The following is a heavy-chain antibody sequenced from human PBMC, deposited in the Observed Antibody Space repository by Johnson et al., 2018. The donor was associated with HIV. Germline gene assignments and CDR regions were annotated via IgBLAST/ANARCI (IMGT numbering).Heavy chain of an antibody. Sequence: VQLVESGGGLIQPGGSLRLSCAASGFTVSSNCMTWVRQAPGKGLEWVSVIYSDDSTYYANSVKGRFTISRDNSKNTLYLQMNSLRAEDTAVYYCARVGPRSKGGPVDAFDIWGQGTMVTVSS. V-gene: IGHV3-53*01. CDR1: GFTVSSNC. CDR3: ARVGPRSKGGPVDAFDI. J-gene: IGHJ3*02. CDR2: IYSDDST. D-gene: IGHD3-16*01.